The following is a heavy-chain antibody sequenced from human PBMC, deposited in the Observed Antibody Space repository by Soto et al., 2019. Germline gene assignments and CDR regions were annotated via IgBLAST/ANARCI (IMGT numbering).Heavy chain of an antibody. V-gene: IGHV3-23*01. D-gene: IGHD3-22*01. J-gene: IGHJ4*02. CDR2: ISGSGGST. CDR3: AKVYYYASSGYPTSGFDY. CDR1: GFTFSSYA. Sequence: GGSLRLSCAASGFTFSSYAMTWVPQAPGKGLEWVSAISGSGGSTYYADPVKGRFTISRDNSKNTLYLQMNSLRAEDTAVYYCAKVYYYASSGYPTSGFDYWGQGTMVTVSS.